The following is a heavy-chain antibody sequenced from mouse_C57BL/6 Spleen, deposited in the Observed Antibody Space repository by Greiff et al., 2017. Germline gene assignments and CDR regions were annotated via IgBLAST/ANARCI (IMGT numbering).Heavy chain of an antibody. CDR1: GFTFNTSA. CDR3: FTGFDY. Sequence: EVQVVESGGGLVQPKGSLKLSCAASGFTFNTSAMHWVRQAPGQGLEWVARIGSKSSNYATYYADSVKARSTNTRDDSQSLLYLRMNNLKTENTAFYCGFTGFDYWGQGTLVTVSA. V-gene: IGHV10-3*01. J-gene: IGHJ3*01. CDR2: IGSKSSNYAT.